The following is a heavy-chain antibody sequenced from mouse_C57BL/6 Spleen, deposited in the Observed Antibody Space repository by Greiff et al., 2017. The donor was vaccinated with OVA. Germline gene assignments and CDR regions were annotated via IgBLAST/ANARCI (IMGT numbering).Heavy chain of an antibody. Sequence: QVQLQQPGAELVMPGASVKLSCKASGYTFTSYWMHWVKQRPGQGLEWIGEIDPSDSYTNYNQKFKGKSTLTVDKSSSTAYMQLSSLTSEDSAVXYCARVTGTDFDYWGQGTTLTVSS. CDR3: ARVTGTDFDY. V-gene: IGHV1-69*01. CDR1: GYTFTSYW. J-gene: IGHJ2*01. D-gene: IGHD4-1*01. CDR2: IDPSDSYT.